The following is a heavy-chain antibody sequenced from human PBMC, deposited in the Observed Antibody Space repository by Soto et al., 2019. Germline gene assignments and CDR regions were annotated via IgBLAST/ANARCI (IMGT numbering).Heavy chain of an antibody. D-gene: IGHD3-9*01. CDR1: GGSFSGYY. CDR3: ARGGAGRGSNYDILTGYYRGNYYYGMDV. CDR2: INHSGST. V-gene: IGHV4-34*01. J-gene: IGHJ6*02. Sequence: SETLSLTCAVYGGSFSGYYWSWIRQPPGKGLEWIGEINHSGSTNYNPSLKSRVTISVDTSKNQFSLKLSSVTAADTAVYYCARGGAGRGSNYDILTGYYRGNYYYGMDVWGQGTTVTVSS.